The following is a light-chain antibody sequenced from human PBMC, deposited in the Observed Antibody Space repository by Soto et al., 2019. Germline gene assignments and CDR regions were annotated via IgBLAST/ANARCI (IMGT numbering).Light chain of an antibody. J-gene: IGLJ3*02. V-gene: IGLV1-44*01. CDR2: TNN. Sequence: QPVLIQPPSASGTPGQRVTMSCSGSSSNIGSNSVNWYQQLPGTAPKLLIYTNNQRPSGVPDRFSGSKSGTSASLAISGLHSEDEADYFCAAWDDSLNGPVFGGGTKLTVL. CDR3: AAWDDSLNGPV. CDR1: SSNIGSNS.